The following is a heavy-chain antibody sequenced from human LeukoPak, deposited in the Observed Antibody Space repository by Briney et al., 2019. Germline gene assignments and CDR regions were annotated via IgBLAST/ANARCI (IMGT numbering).Heavy chain of an antibody. CDR1: GYSFTSYW. Sequence: GESLKISCKGSGYSFTSYWIGWVRQMPGKGLEWMGIIYPGDSDTRYSPSFQGQVTISADKSISTAYLQWSSLKASDTAMHYCARSYDSSGYYYVGAFDIWGQGTMVTVSS. D-gene: IGHD3-22*01. J-gene: IGHJ3*02. V-gene: IGHV5-51*01. CDR2: IYPGDSDT. CDR3: ARSYDSSGYYYVGAFDI.